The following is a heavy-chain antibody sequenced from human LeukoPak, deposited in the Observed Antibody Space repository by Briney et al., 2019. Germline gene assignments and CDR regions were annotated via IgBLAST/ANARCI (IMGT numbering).Heavy chain of an antibody. V-gene: IGHV4-61*02. CDR1: GGSISSGSYY. Sequence: PSETLSLTCTVSGGSISSGSYYWSWIRQPAGKGLEWIGRIYTSGSTNYNPSLKSRVTISVDTSKNQFSLKLSSVTAAATAVYYCARDPLFDYWGQGTLVTVSS. J-gene: IGHJ4*02. CDR2: IYTSGST. CDR3: ARDPLFDY.